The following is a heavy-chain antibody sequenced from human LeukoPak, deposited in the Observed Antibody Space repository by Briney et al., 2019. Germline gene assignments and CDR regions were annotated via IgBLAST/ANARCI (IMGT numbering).Heavy chain of an antibody. J-gene: IGHJ6*02. CDR2: ISSSSSYI. D-gene: IGHD4-17*01. CDR1: GFTFSSYS. V-gene: IGHV3-21*01. CDR3: ARDPPVTNYYYGMDV. Sequence: GGSLRLSCAASGFTFSSYSMNWVRQAPGKGLEWVSSISSSSSYIYYADSVKGQFTISRDNAKNSLYLQMNSLRAEDTAVYYCARDPPVTNYYYGMDVWGQGTTVTVSS.